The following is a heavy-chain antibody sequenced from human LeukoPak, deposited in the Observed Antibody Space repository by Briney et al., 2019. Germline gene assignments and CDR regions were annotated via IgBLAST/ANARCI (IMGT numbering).Heavy chain of an antibody. Sequence: GASLRLSCAASGFIFSNYAMSWARQAPGKGLEWVSAIVGSGANTYHADSVKGRFTISRDNPRNTLYLQMNSLRAEDTAVYYCAKWGDYDVLTGYYDPDNWGQGTLVTVSS. CDR1: GFIFSNYA. J-gene: IGHJ4*02. CDR2: IVGSGANT. V-gene: IGHV3-23*01. CDR3: AKWGDYDVLTGYYDPDN. D-gene: IGHD3-9*01.